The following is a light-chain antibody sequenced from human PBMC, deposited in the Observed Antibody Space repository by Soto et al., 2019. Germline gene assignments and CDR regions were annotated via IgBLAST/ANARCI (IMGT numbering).Light chain of an antibody. CDR3: SSYTSSSPYV. CDR1: SSDVGGYNY. J-gene: IGLJ1*01. CDR2: DVS. V-gene: IGLV2-14*01. Sequence: QSALTQPASGSGSPGQSITISCTGTSSDVGGYNYVSWYQQHPGKAPKLMFYDVSNRPSGVSNRFSGSKSVNTAYLNSSGLQAEDEAYYYCSSYTSSSPYVFGTGTKVTVL.